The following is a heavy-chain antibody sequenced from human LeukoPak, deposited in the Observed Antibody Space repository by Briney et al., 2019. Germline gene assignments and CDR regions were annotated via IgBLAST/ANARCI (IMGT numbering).Heavy chain of an antibody. CDR1: GFTLSSYW. CDR3: PRDLVAGVPFDAFDI. D-gene: IGHD2-15*01. J-gene: IGHJ3*02. Sequence: GGSLRLSCAASGFTLSSYWMSWVRQAPGKGLEWVANIKGDGSEKYYVDSVKGRFTISRDNAQNSVYLHMNSLTAEDTALYYSPRDLVAGVPFDAFDIWGQGTMVSVSS. V-gene: IGHV3-7*03. CDR2: IKGDGSEK.